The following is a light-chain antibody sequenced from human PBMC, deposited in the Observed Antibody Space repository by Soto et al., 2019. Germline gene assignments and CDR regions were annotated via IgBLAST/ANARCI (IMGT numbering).Light chain of an antibody. Sequence: DIHMTQSPSTLSSSFGDRVTITFLASQSVNRWLAWYQQKPGKAPKLLIYKASTLKSGVPSRFSGSGSGTEFTLTISSLQPDDFATYYCQHYNSYSEAFGQGTKVDI. J-gene: IGKJ1*01. V-gene: IGKV1-5*03. CDR3: QHYNSYSEA. CDR2: KAS. CDR1: QSVNRW.